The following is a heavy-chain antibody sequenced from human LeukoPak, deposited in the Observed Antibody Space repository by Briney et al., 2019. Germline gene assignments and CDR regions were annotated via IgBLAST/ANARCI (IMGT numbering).Heavy chain of an antibody. CDR2: IYYSGST. CDR3: ARHGSFGGGYVKYFDY. Sequence: SETLSLTCTVSGGSISSYYWSWIRQPPGKGLEWIGYIYYSGSTYYNPSLKSRVTISVDTSKNQFSLKLSSVTAADTAVYYCARHGSFGGGYVKYFDYWGQGTLVTVSS. CDR1: GGSISSYY. V-gene: IGHV4-59*08. J-gene: IGHJ4*02. D-gene: IGHD3-16*01.